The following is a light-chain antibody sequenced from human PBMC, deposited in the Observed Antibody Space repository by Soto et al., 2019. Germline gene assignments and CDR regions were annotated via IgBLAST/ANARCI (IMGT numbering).Light chain of an antibody. CDR2: GAS. CDR3: PQYRT. J-gene: IGKJ1*01. V-gene: IGKV3-15*01. CDR1: QSVSSN. Sequence: EIVLTQAPVTLSVSPGQKATLSCRASQSVSSNLAWYQQKPGQAPRLLIYGASTRANGVPARFSGGASGPDFTIPISSLQSEDFALYYCPQYRTVGQGTKVEI.